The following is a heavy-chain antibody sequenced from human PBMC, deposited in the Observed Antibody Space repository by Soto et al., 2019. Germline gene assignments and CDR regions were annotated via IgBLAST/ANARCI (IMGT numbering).Heavy chain of an antibody. CDR2: IYYGGTT. J-gene: IGHJ6*02. CDR1: GLTVSTNY. D-gene: IGHD3-9*01. Sequence: GGSLRLSCAASGLTVSTNYMSWVRQAPGKGLEWVSIIYYGGTTYYADSVKGRFTISRDDSKNTLYLQMHSLRAEDTAVYYCARDYDTSRGDWAYYGIDVWGQGTTVTVSS. V-gene: IGHV3-66*01. CDR3: ARDYDTSRGDWAYYGIDV.